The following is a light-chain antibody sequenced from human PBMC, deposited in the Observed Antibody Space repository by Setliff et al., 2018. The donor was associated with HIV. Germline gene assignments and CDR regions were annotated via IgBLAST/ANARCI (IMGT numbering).Light chain of an antibody. J-gene: IGLJ2*01. CDR3: SVWDDGLSCPA. V-gene: IGLV1-44*01. Sequence: VLTQPPSASAAPGQTVTISCSGSNSKVGNNPVSWYQHLPGTAPKLVIYSNNRRPSGVPDRFSATKSGTSASLAISGLQSEDEGDYFCSVWDDGLSCPAFGGGTKVTVL. CDR1: NSKVGNNP. CDR2: SNN.